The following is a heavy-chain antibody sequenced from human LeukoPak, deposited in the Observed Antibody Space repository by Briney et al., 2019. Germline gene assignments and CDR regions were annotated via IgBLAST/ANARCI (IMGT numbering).Heavy chain of an antibody. CDR1: GYTFTSYG. V-gene: IGHV1-18*01. CDR3: ARDLSVVPAAIFDY. J-gene: IGHJ4*02. CDR2: ISAYNGNT. Sequence: ASVKVSCKASGYTFTSYGISWVRQAPGQGLEWMGWISAYNGNTNYAQKLQGRVTMTRDTSISTAYMELSRLRSDDTAVYYCARDLSVVPAAIFDYWGQGTLVTVSS. D-gene: IGHD2-2*01.